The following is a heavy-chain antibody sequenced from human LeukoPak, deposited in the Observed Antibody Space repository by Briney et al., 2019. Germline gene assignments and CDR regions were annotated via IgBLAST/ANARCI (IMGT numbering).Heavy chain of an antibody. CDR2: IIPIFGTA. Sequence: SVKVSCKASGGTVSSYVISWVRQAAGQGLEWMGRIIPIFGTANYAQKFQGRVTITTDESTSTAYMELSSLRSEDTAVYYCARGGRGEEMATINAFDIWGQGTMVTVSS. CDR1: GGTVSSYV. J-gene: IGHJ3*02. V-gene: IGHV1-69*05. CDR3: ARGGRGEEMATINAFDI. D-gene: IGHD5-24*01.